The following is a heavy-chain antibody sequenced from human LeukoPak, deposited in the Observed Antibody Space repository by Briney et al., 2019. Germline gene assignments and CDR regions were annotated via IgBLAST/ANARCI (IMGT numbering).Heavy chain of an antibody. D-gene: IGHD1-26*01. J-gene: IGHJ4*02. Sequence: ATVKVSCKASGYTFSDYYIHWVRQGPGQGLEWMGWINPNGGGTEYAQKFQGRVTMTRDTSISTAYMELSRLTSDDTAVYYCARRIKSGILPFDYWGQGTLVTVSS. CDR2: INPNGGGT. CDR3: ARRIKSGILPFDY. V-gene: IGHV1-2*02. CDR1: GYTFSDYY.